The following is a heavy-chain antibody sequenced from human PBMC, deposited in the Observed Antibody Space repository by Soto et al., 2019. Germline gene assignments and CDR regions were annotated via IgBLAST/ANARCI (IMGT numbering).Heavy chain of an antibody. CDR1: GYTFTSYG. Sequence: QVQLVQSGAEVKKPGASVKVSCKASGYTFTSYGITWVRQAPGQGLEWMGWISAYNGNTNYAQKLQGRVTITTDTPTSTAYMELRGLRSDDTAVYDCAREPSDILTGYYRGYCMDVWGQGTTVTVSS. CDR3: AREPSDILTGYYRGYCMDV. CDR2: ISAYNGNT. D-gene: IGHD3-9*01. V-gene: IGHV1-18*01. J-gene: IGHJ6*02.